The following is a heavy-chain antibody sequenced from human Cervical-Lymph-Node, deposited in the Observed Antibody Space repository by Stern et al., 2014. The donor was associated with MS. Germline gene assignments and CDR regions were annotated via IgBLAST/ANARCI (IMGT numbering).Heavy chain of an antibody. CDR2: IYPSGST. V-gene: IGHV4-4*07. Sequence: DQLVESGPGLVKPSETLSLTCTVSGDSISGFYWSWIRQPAGKGLQWIGRIYPSGSTTYNPSLPSRVTMSFDTSKNHFSLKLTSVTAADTAVYYCARVGDGAYFFDYWGQGTLVTVSS. J-gene: IGHJ4*02. CDR3: ARVGDGAYFFDY. CDR1: GDSISGFY. D-gene: IGHD1-26*01.